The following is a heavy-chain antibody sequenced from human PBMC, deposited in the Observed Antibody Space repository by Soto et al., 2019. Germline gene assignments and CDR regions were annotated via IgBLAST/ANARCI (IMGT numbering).Heavy chain of an antibody. J-gene: IGHJ5*02. CDR2: ISYDGSNK. CDR3: ARDLGEYCISTSCKRGFDP. Sequence: GGSLRLSCAASGFTFSSYAMHWVRQAPGKGLEWVAVISYDGSNKYYADSVKGRFTISRDNSKNTLYLQMNSLRAEDTAVYYCARDLGEYCISTSCKRGFDPWGQGTLVTVSS. V-gene: IGHV3-30-3*01. CDR1: GFTFSSYA. D-gene: IGHD2-2*01.